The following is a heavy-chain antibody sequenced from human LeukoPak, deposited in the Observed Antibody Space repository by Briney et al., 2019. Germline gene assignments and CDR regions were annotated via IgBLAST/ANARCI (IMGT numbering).Heavy chain of an antibody. D-gene: IGHD6-13*01. CDR2: ISGSGGST. V-gene: IGHV3-23*01. CDR3: AKDLLRIAAADPGGNYYYGMDV. CDR1: GFTFSSYA. Sequence: PGGSLRLSCAASGFTFSSYAMSWVRQAPGKGLEWVSAISGSGGSTYYADSVKGRFTISRDNSKNTLYLQMNSLRAEDTAVYYCAKDLLRIAAADPGGNYYYGMDVWGQGTTVTVSS. J-gene: IGHJ6*02.